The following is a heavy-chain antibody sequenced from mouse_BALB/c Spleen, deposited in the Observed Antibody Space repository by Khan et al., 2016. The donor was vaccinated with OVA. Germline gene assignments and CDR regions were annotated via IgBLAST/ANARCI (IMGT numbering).Heavy chain of an antibody. CDR1: GYSITSDYA. D-gene: IGHD1-1*01. CDR3: ASMILDYDGSNFGGYCFDY. V-gene: IGHV3-2*02. Sequence: EVQLVESGPGLVKPSQSLSLTCPVTGYSITSDYAWNWTRQLPGNKLEWMGYITYSGDTAYNPSLKSRISITLDTSKNQSSLQLNSVTTENTATYYGASMILDYDGSNFGGYCFDYWGQGTTLTVSS. CDR2: ITYSGDT. J-gene: IGHJ2*01.